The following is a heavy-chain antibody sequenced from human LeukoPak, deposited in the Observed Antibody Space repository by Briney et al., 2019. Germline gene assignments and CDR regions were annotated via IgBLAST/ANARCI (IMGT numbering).Heavy chain of an antibody. J-gene: IGHJ4*02. Sequence: GGSLRLSCAASGFIFSSHWMTWVRQAPGKGLEWVASIKEDGSEKNYVDSVKGRFTISRDNAKNSLYLQMKSLRDEDTAVYSCARGCSALGYWGQGTLVTVSS. D-gene: IGHD2-8*01. CDR1: GFIFSSHW. V-gene: IGHV3-7*01. CDR2: IKEDGSEK. CDR3: ARGCSALGY.